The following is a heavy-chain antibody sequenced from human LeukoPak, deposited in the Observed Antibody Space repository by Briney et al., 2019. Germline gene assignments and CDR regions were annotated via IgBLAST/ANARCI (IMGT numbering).Heavy chain of an antibody. D-gene: IGHD3-22*01. CDR2: IYYSGST. CDR1: XGXXSSSSYY. V-gene: IGHV4-39*01. J-gene: IGHJ4*02. CDR3: ASRNYYDSSGYSRVDY. Sequence: SETLSLXCTXSXGXXSSSSYYWGWIRQPPGKGLEWIGSIYYSGSTYYNPSLKSRVTISVDTSKNQFSLKLSSVTAADTAVYYCASRNYYDSSGYSRVDYWGQGTLVTVSS.